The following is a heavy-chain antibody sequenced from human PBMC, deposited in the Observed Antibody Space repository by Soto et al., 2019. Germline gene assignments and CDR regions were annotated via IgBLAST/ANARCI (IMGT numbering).Heavy chain of an antibody. J-gene: IGHJ6*02. CDR2: IYDSGST. CDR1: SDSINNYY. CDR3: ARGTKYYYQGMDV. V-gene: IGHV4-59*01. Sequence: PSETLSLTCTVSSDSINNYYWTWIRQPPGKGLEWIGYIYDSGSTSYNPSLKSRLTISVDTSKNQFSLKLKSVTAADTAVYYCARGTKYYYQGMDVWGQGTTVTVSS.